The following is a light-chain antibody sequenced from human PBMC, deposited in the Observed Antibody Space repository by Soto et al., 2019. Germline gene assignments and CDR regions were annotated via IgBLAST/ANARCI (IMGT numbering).Light chain of an antibody. J-gene: IGKJ1*01. CDR3: QQYNSYS. CDR2: DIS. Sequence: DIQVTQSPSTLSASVGDRVTITCRASLSISDWFAWYQQKPGKAPKLLVYDISNLEFGVPSRFSGSGSGTEFPLTISGPQPDDFATDYCQQYNSYSFGQRTKVEI. CDR1: LSISDW. V-gene: IGKV1-5*01.